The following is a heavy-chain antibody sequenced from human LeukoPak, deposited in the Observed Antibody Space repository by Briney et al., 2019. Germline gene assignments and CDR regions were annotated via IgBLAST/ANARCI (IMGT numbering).Heavy chain of an antibody. CDR2: IIPILGIA. V-gene: IGHV1-69*02. CDR3: ARVPYYYDSSGYYEIGSA. D-gene: IGHD3-22*01. CDR1: GGTFSSYT. J-gene: IGHJ5*02. Sequence: ASVKVSCKASGGTFSSYTISWVRQAPGQGLEWMGRIIPILGIANYAHKFQGRVTITADKSTSTAYMELSSLRSEDTAVYYCARVPYYYDSSGYYEIGSAWGQGALVTVSS.